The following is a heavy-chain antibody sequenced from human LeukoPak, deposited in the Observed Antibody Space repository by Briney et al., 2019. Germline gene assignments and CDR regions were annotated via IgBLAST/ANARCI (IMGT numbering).Heavy chain of an antibody. CDR2: IDPSDSDI. CDR3: ARHKGGIYVAAGGDDGFDI. CDR1: GYIFAAYW. D-gene: IGHD6-13*01. J-gene: IGHJ3*02. Sequence: GESLKISCKGSGYIFAAYWIAWVRQMPGKGLEWMGIIDPSDSDIRYRPSFQGQVTISADKSIGTAFLQWSSLMASDSAMYYCARHKGGIYVAAGGDDGFDIWGQGTMVTVSS. V-gene: IGHV5-51*01.